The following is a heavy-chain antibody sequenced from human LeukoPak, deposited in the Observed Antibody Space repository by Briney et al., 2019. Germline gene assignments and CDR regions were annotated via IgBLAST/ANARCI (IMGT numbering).Heavy chain of an antibody. J-gene: IGHJ3*02. Sequence: ASVKVSCKASGYTFTSYGISWVRQAPGQGLEWMGWISAYNGNTNYAQKLQGRVTMTTDTSTSTAYMELRSLRSDDTAVYYCARDYLVQLARGPDAFDIWGQGTMVTVSS. D-gene: IGHD1-1*01. CDR3: ARDYLVQLARGPDAFDI. CDR2: ISAYNGNT. V-gene: IGHV1-18*01. CDR1: GYTFTSYG.